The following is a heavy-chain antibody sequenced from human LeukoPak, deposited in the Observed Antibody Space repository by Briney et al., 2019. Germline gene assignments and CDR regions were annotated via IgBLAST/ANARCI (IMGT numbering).Heavy chain of an antibody. Sequence: GGSLRLSCAASGFTFSSYGMHWVRQAPGKGLEWVAFIRYDGSNKYYADSVKGRFTISRDNSKNTLYLQMNSLRAEDTAVYYCARPSDYYDSSGCAFDIWGQGTMVTVSS. J-gene: IGHJ3*02. CDR3: ARPSDYYDSSGCAFDI. V-gene: IGHV3-30*02. D-gene: IGHD3-22*01. CDR2: IRYDGSNK. CDR1: GFTFSSYG.